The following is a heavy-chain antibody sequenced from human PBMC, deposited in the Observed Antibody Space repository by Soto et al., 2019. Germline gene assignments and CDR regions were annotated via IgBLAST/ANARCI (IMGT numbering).Heavy chain of an antibody. D-gene: IGHD2-15*01. Sequence: GGSLRFSCAAYGFTFRTYAMNWVRQAPGKGLEWVAVIVGDASSIDYADSVKGRFTISRDNSKNIMYLQMTSLKVEDTATYFCAKDLRPDGRYDLDYWGQGTQVTVSS. CDR3: AKDLRPDGRYDLDY. CDR2: IVGDASSI. CDR1: GFTFRTYA. V-gene: IGHV3-23*03. J-gene: IGHJ4*02.